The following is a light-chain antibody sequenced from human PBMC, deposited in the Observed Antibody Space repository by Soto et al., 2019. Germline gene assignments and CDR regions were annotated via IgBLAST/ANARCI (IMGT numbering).Light chain of an antibody. CDR1: QSVSSSY. CDR3: QQYGSSPPIT. CDR2: GAS. Sequence: SGLTKSPGTLSLSPGERATLSCRASQSVSSSYLAWYQQKPGQAPRLLIYGASSRATGIPDRFSGSGSGTDFTLTISRLEPEDFAVYYCQQYGSSPPITFGQGTRLEIK. J-gene: IGKJ5*01. V-gene: IGKV3-20*01.